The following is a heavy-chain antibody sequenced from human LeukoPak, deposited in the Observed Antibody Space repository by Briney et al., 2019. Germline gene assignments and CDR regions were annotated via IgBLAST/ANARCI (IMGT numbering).Heavy chain of an antibody. CDR1: GFTFSSYG. CDR2: ISYDGSNK. V-gene: IGHV3-30*03. CDR3: AITLY. Sequence: GGSLRLSCAASGFTFSSYGMHWVRQAPGKGLEWVAVISYDGSNKYYADSVKARFTISRDNSKNTLYLQMNSLRAEDTVVYYCAITLYWGQGTLVTVSS. J-gene: IGHJ4*02.